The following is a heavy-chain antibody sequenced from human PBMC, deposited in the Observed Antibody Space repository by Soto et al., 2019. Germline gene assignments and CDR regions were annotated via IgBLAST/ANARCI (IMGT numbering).Heavy chain of an antibody. V-gene: IGHV4-4*07. Sequence: TSETLSLTCTVSGGSLNSYYRTWIRQPAGKGLEWIGRIFTSGSTNNNPSLKSRVTMSVDTSKNQFSLKLSSVTAADTAVYYCAAYNSTLGTFDIWGQGTMVTVSS. D-gene: IGHD6-13*01. CDR1: GGSLNSYY. J-gene: IGHJ3*02. CDR3: AAYNSTLGTFDI. CDR2: IFTSGST.